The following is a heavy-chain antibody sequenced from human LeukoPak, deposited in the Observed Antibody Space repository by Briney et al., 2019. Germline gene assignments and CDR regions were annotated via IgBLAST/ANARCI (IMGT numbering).Heavy chain of an antibody. CDR1: GGTFSSYA. Sequence: ASVKVSCKASGGTFSSYAISWVRQAPGQGLEWMGGIIPIFGTANYAQKFQGRVTITADKSTSTAYMELSSLRSEDTAVYYCARVSPNHYDSSGLFDYWGQGTLVTVSS. CDR2: IIPIFGTA. J-gene: IGHJ4*02. V-gene: IGHV1-69*06. D-gene: IGHD3-22*01. CDR3: ARVSPNHYDSSGLFDY.